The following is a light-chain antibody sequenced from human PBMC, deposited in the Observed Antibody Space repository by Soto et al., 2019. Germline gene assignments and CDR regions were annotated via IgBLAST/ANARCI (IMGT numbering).Light chain of an antibody. Sequence: QSALTQPASVSGSPGQSITISCTGTSSDVGGYNYVSWYQHYPGTAPKLMIYDVTNRPSGVSNRFSGSKSGNTASLTISGLQAEDEADYFCSSYASTSTPVLFGGGTKLTVL. CDR3: SSYASTSTPVL. CDR2: DVT. J-gene: IGLJ2*01. CDR1: SSDVGGYNY. V-gene: IGLV2-14*03.